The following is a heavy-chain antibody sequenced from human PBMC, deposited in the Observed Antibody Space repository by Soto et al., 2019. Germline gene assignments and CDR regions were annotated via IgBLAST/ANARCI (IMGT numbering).Heavy chain of an antibody. CDR1: GGTFSSYT. Sequence: QVQLVQSGAEVKKPGSSVKVSCKASGGTFSSYTISWVRQAPGQGLEWMGRIIPILGIANYAQKFQGRVTITADKYTSTAYMEMSSLRSEDTAVYYCARYCSGGSCYSPYYYGMDVWGQGTTVTVSS. CDR2: IIPILGIA. V-gene: IGHV1-69*02. J-gene: IGHJ6*02. D-gene: IGHD2-15*01. CDR3: ARYCSGGSCYSPYYYGMDV.